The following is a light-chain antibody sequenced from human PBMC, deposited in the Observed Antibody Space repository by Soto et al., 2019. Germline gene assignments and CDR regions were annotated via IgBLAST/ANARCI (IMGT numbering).Light chain of an antibody. Sequence: EIVMTQSPATLSVSPGERATLSCRASQSVSSNLAWYQQKPGQAPRLLIYGASTRATGIPARFSGSGSGTESTLTISSLQPEDYAVYYCHQYNNWPPWTFGQGTKVDIK. CDR2: GAS. J-gene: IGKJ1*01. CDR3: HQYNNWPPWT. V-gene: IGKV3-15*01. CDR1: QSVSSN.